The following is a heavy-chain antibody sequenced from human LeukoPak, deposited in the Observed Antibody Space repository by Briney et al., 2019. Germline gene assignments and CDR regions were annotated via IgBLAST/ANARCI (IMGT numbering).Heavy chain of an antibody. CDR1: GFTFSDYY. CDR2: ISSRGDTI. D-gene: IGHD6-19*01. CDR3: ARDKYNSGAYGDFDH. J-gene: IGHJ4*02. V-gene: IGHV3-11*04. Sequence: GGSLRLSCTASGFTFSDYYMTWIRQAPGKGLELVSYISSRGDTIYYADSVKGRFTISRENAKNSLYLQMNSLRAGDTAVYYCARDKYNSGAYGDFDHWGQGTLVTVSS.